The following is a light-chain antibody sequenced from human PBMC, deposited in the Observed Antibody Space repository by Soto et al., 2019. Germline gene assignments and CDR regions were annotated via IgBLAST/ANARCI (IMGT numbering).Light chain of an antibody. V-gene: IGKV1-5*03. J-gene: IGKJ4*01. CDR3: HKYISSPP. CDR1: ESVNRW. CDR2: KAS. Sequence: DIQLTQFPSTLSASVGDKVTITCRASESVNRWLAWYQQKPGKAPKLLIYKASTLENGVPSRFRGSGSGTDSTLPISSFHPDVFATYYSHKYISSPPLGGGTK.